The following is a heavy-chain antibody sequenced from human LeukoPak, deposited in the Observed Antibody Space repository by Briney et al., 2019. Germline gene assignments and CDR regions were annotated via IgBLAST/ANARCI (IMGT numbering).Heavy chain of an antibody. V-gene: IGHV4-39*01. CDR3: ARSGRIPGLSPGYFDY. CDR2: IYYSGNT. J-gene: IGHJ4*02. D-gene: IGHD2/OR15-2a*01. CDR1: GGSISSSSYY. Sequence: SSETLSLTCTVSGGSISSSSYYWGWIRQPPGKGLEWIGSIYYSGNTYYNPSLKSRVTISVDTSKNQFSLKVNSVTAADTAVYYCARSGRIPGLSPGYFDYWGQGTLVTVSS.